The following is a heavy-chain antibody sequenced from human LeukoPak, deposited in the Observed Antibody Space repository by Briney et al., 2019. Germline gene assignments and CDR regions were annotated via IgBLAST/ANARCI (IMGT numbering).Heavy chain of an antibody. D-gene: IGHD6-19*01. CDR3: AREDSSGWFP. J-gene: IGHJ5*02. Sequence: SAPLSLTCTVSGSSISSGYYWGWIRQPPGKGLEWIGSIDHSGSTYYNPSLKSRVTISGDTSKNHCSLKLSSVTAADTAVYYCAREDSSGWFPWGQGTLVTVSS. V-gene: IGHV4-38-2*02. CDR1: GSSISSGYY. CDR2: IDHSGST.